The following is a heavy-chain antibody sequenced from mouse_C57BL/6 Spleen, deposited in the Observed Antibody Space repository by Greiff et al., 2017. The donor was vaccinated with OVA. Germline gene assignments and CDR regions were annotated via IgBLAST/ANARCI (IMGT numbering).Heavy chain of an antibody. Sequence: EVKLMESGGGLVQPGGSLSLSCAASGFTFTDYYMSWVRQPPGKALEWLGFIRNKANGYTTEYSASVKGRFTISRDNSQSILYLQMNALRAEDSATYYCARVGSNYENAMDYWGQGTSVTVSS. CDR3: ARVGSNYENAMDY. V-gene: IGHV7-3*01. CDR2: IRNKANGYTT. CDR1: GFTFTDYY. J-gene: IGHJ4*01. D-gene: IGHD2-5*01.